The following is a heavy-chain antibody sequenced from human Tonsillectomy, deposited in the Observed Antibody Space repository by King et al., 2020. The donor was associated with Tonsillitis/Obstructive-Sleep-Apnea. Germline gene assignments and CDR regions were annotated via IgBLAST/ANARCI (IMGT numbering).Heavy chain of an antibody. Sequence: QLVQSGAEVKKPGASVKVSCKVSGYTLSELSMHWVRQAPGKGLEWMGGFDPEDGETIYARNFQGRVTMTEDTSTDTAYMELSSLRSEDTAMYYCATNDFWSGSGSGMDVWGQGTTVTVSS. D-gene: IGHD3-3*01. CDR1: GYTLSELS. CDR2: FDPEDGET. CDR3: ATNDFWSGSGSGMDV. J-gene: IGHJ6*02. V-gene: IGHV1-24*01.